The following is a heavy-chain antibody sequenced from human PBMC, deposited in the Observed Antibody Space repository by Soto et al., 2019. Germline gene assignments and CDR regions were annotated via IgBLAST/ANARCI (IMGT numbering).Heavy chain of an antibody. Sequence: PSETLSLTCAVSGGSISSSNWWSWVRQPPGKGLEWIGEIYHSGSTNYNPSLKSRVTISVDKSKNQFSLKLSSVTAADTAVYYCASRPGYSYGYWGIDYWGQGTLVTVSS. CDR1: GGSISSSNW. D-gene: IGHD5-18*01. CDR3: ASRPGYSYGYWGIDY. CDR2: IYHSGST. V-gene: IGHV4-4*02. J-gene: IGHJ4*02.